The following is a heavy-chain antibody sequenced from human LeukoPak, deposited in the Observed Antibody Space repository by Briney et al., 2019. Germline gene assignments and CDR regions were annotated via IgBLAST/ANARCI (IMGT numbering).Heavy chain of an antibody. V-gene: IGHV4-59*08. CDR1: GGSISRYY. CDR2: IYYRGSA. D-gene: IGHD3-16*02. J-gene: IGHJ4*02. Sequence: PSQSLSLTCTVSGGSISRYYWSWVRQPPGEGQEWIGYIYYRGSATSNPSLKRRVTISVETSTNQFSLKVSAVTAADTAVGTVARHYDYDCGSYRYTDTFDYWGQGTLVTASS. CDR3: ARHYDYDCGSYRYTDTFDY.